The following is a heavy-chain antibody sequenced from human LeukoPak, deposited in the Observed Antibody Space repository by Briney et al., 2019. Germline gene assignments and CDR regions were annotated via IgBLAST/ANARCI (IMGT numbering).Heavy chain of an antibody. CDR2: ISSSGGAT. CDR3: AKGVGYYYYMDV. CDR1: GFTFRSYA. V-gene: IGHV3-23*01. D-gene: IGHD1-26*01. Sequence: GGSLRLSCAASGFTFRSYAMSWVRQAPGKGLEWVSGISSSGGATYYADSVKGRFTISRGNSKNTLYLQMSSLRAEDTAVYYCAKGVGYYYYMDVWGKGTTVTVSS. J-gene: IGHJ6*03.